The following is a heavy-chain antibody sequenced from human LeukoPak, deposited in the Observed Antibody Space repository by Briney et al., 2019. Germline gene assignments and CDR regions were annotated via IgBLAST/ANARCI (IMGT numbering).Heavy chain of an antibody. J-gene: IGHJ5*02. CDR1: GFTFNNYA. CDR2: IFYDGSMQ. CDR3: ASMVRGVISWFDP. V-gene: IGHV3-30*04. Sequence: GGSLRLSCAGSGFTFNNYAMHWVRQAPGKGLEWVAVIFYDGSMQYYADSVKGRFTISRDNAKNSLYLQMNSLRAEDTALYYCASMVRGVISWFDPWGQGTLVTVSS. D-gene: IGHD3-10*01.